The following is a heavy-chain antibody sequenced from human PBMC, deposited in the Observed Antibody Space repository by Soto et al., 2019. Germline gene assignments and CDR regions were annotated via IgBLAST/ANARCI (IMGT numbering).Heavy chain of an antibody. CDR2: VYHTGRT. V-gene: IGHV4-61*01. CDR1: GGSFKSGSYS. CDR3: ARDFAYFDS. D-gene: IGHD3-3*01. Sequence: ETLSLTCTVSGGSFKSGSYSWSWIQQPPGKGLEWIGYVYHTGRTSYNPSLKSRVSISMDTSKNQFSLNLDPVTAADTAVYFCARDFAYFDSWGQGTLVTVSS. J-gene: IGHJ4*02.